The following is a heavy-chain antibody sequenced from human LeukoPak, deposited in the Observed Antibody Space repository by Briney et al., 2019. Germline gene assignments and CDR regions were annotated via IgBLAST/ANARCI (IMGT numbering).Heavy chain of an antibody. D-gene: IGHD2-15*01. CDR3: ARDRSGTLDY. Sequence: ASVKVSCKASGYTFTSYYMHWVRQAPGQGLEWMGLINPNGGSTSYDQKLQDRVTMTKPTNTSTVYMELSSLRSEDTAVYYCARDRSGTLDYWGQGTLVSVSS. J-gene: IGHJ4*02. V-gene: IGHV1-46*01. CDR2: INPNGGST. CDR1: GYTFTSYY.